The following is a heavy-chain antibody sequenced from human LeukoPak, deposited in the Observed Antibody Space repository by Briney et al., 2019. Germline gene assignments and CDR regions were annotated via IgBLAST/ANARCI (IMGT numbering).Heavy chain of an antibody. D-gene: IGHD3-10*01. CDR2: ISYDGSNK. CDR3: ARGEDGGYFDY. Sequence: PGGSLRLSCAASGFTFSSYAMHWVRQAPGKGLEWVAVISYDGSNKYYADSVKGRFTISRDNSKNTLYLQMNSLRAEDTAVYYCARGEDGGYFDYWGQGTLVTVSS. V-gene: IGHV3-30-3*01. CDR1: GFTFSSYA. J-gene: IGHJ4*02.